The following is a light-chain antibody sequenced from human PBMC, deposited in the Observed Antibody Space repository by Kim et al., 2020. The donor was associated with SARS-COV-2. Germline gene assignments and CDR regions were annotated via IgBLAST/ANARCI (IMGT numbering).Light chain of an antibody. CDR2: GAS. CDR3: QQHNNWPLT. J-gene: IGKJ4*01. V-gene: IGKV3-15*01. CDR1: QSVRSN. Sequence: VSPGERATLSCRASQSVRSNLAWYQQKPGQAPRLLIYGASTRATGIPARFSGSGSGTEFTLTISSLQSEDFEVYYCQQHNNWPLTFGGGTKVDIK.